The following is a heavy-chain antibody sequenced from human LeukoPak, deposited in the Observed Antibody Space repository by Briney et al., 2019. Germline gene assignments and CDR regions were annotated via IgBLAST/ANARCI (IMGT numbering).Heavy chain of an antibody. CDR2: IYPGDAGL. J-gene: IGHJ3*01. D-gene: IGHD1-26*01. Sequence: KDGESLQISCKVSGYSFTSYCIGWGRPLPGKGLEWMGIIYPGDAGLTYSPSFQGQVTILVDKSINTAYLQWRSLQASDTAMYYCGMSGDRVPLQDDVFDVWGQGTMVTVST. CDR3: GMSGDRVPLQDDVFDV. CDR1: GYSFTSYC. V-gene: IGHV5-51*01.